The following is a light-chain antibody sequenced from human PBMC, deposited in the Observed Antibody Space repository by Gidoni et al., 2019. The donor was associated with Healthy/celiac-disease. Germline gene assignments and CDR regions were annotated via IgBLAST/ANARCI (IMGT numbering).Light chain of an antibody. J-gene: IGKJ1*01. Sequence: EIVMTQSPATLSVSPGERATLSCRASQSVSSNLAWYQQKPGQAPRLLIYGASTRATGIPARFSGSGSGTEFTLTISGLQSEDFAVYYCQQYNNWPQTFXQXTKVEIK. CDR2: GAS. V-gene: IGKV3-15*01. CDR1: QSVSSN. CDR3: QQYNNWPQT.